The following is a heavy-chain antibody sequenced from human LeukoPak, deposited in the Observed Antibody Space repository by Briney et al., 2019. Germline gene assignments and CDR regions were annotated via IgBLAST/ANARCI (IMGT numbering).Heavy chain of an antibody. V-gene: IGHV3-49*03. CDR2: VRSKAYGGTT. D-gene: IGHD1-26*01. Sequence: GGSLRLSCTASGFAFCDYAMSWFRQAPGKGLEWVGFVRSKAYGGTTEYAASVKGRFTISRDDSKSIAYLQMNSLKTEDTAVYYCTRGSYGPRAYWGQGTLVTVSS. CDR1: GFAFCDYA. J-gene: IGHJ4*02. CDR3: TRGSYGPRAY.